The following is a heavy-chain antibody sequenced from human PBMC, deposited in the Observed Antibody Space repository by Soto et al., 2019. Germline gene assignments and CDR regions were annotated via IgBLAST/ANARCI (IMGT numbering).Heavy chain of an antibody. CDR1: GFTFSVSA. V-gene: IGHV3-73*01. J-gene: IGHJ4*02. CDR3: TVVGAPSDGFRY. D-gene: IGHD2-15*01. CDR2: IRSTAQNSAT. Sequence: GGSLRLSCAASGFTFSVSAIHWVRQAPGRGLEWVGRIRSTAQNSATGYVASVRGRFTISRDDSKNTAYLQMNSLKTDDTAVYYGTVVGAPSDGFRYWGQGSLVTVSS.